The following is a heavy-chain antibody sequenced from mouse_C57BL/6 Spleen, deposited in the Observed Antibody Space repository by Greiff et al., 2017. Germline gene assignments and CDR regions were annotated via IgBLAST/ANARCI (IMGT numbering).Heavy chain of an antibody. CDR2: ISSGSSTI. CDR1: GFTFSDYG. J-gene: IGHJ3*01. D-gene: IGHD2-4*01. V-gene: IGHV5-17*01. Sequence: EVQLVESGGGLVKPGGSLKLSCAASGFTFSDYGMHWVRQAPEKGLEWVAYISSGSSTIYYADTVKGRFTISRDNAKNTLFLQMTSLRSEDTAMYYCARDYYDYEDGFAYWGQGTLVTVSA. CDR3: ARDYYDYEDGFAY.